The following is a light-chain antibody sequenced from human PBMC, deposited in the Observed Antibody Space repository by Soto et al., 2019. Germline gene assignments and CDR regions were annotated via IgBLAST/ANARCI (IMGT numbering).Light chain of an antibody. CDR1: TSNIGNNY. V-gene: IGLV1-51*01. CDR2: DND. J-gene: IGLJ3*02. Sequence: QSVLTQPPSVSAAPGQMVTISCSGSTSNIGNNYVSWYQQLPGTAPKLLIYDNDKRPSGIPDRFSGSKSGTSATLGITGLQTGDEADYYCATWDSSLSVVFGGGTKLTVL. CDR3: ATWDSSLSVV.